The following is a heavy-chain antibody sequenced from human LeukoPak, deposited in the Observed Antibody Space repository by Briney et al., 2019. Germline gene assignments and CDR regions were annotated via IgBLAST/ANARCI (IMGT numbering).Heavy chain of an antibody. CDR3: AREVGTPQAFDI. CDR2: ISGAGGST. J-gene: IGHJ3*02. D-gene: IGHD1-26*01. V-gene: IGHV3-23*01. CDR1: GYTFSSYA. Sequence: GGSLRLSCAASGYTFSSYAMSWVRQAPGKGLGWVSGISGAGGSTYYADSVKGRFTISRDNAKNSLYLQMNSLKAEDTAIYYCAREVGTPQAFDIWGQGTMVTVSS.